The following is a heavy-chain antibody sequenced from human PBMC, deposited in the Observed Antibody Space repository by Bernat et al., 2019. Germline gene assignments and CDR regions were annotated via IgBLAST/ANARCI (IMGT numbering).Heavy chain of an antibody. CDR1: GFTFSSYG. CDR3: ARDGGGVGFDY. Sequence: QVQLVESGGGVVQPGRSLRLSCAASGFTFSSYGMHWVRQAPGKGLEWVAVIWYDGSNKYYADSVKGRFTISRDNSKNTLYLQMNSLRAEDTAVYCCARDGGGVGFDYWGQGTLVTVSS. D-gene: IGHD3-16*01. CDR2: IWYDGSNK. J-gene: IGHJ4*02. V-gene: IGHV3-33*01.